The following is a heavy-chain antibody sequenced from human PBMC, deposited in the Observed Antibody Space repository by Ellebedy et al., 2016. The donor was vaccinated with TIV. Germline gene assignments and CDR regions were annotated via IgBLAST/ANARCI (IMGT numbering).Heavy chain of an antibody. CDR3: ARLWFGDLFSPEGDV. CDR2: IYFSGAT. CDR1: GGSIISSTSYY. J-gene: IGHJ6*02. D-gene: IGHD3-10*01. V-gene: IGHV4-39*01. Sequence: SETLSLXXNVSGGSIISSTSYYWGWIRQPPGKGPEWIVNIYFSGATFYNPSLKSRVTISVDTSKNQFSLKLSSVTAADTALYYCARLWFGDLFSPEGDVWGQGTTVTVSS.